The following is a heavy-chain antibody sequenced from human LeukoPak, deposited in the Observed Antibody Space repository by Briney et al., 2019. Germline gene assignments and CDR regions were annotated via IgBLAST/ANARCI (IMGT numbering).Heavy chain of an antibody. CDR2: IYHSGST. V-gene: IGHV4-30-2*01. D-gene: IGHD3-10*01. CDR1: GGSISSGGYY. Sequence: SQTLSLTCTVSGGSISSGGYYWSWIRQPPGKGLEWIGYIYHSGSTYYNPSLKSRVTISVDRSKNQFSLKLSSVTAADTAVYYCARGLWFGDVRYFDYWGQGTLVTVSS. J-gene: IGHJ4*02. CDR3: ARGLWFGDVRYFDY.